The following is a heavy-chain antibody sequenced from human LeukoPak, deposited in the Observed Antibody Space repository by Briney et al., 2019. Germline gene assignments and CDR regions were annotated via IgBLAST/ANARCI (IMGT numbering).Heavy chain of an antibody. CDR2: IKTDGSQI. CDR3: ARGVPSMVRGVTRFDY. J-gene: IGHJ4*02. Sequence: GGSLRLSCVASGFTFSSYWMTWVRQAPGKGLEWVANIKTDGSQIYYVDSVKGRFTISRDNAKNSLYLQMNSLRAEDTAVYYCARGVPSMVRGVTRFDYWGQGTLVTVSS. V-gene: IGHV3-7*01. D-gene: IGHD3-10*01. CDR1: GFTFSSYW.